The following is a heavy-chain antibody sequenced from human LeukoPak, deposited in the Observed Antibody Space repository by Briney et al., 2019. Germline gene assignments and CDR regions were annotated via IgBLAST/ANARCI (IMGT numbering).Heavy chain of an antibody. CDR1: GFSFSSYW. V-gene: IGHV3-7*01. Sequence: GGSLRLSCAASGFSFSSYWMSWVRQAPGKGLEWVANIKEEGSQKYYVDSVKGRFTISRDNAKNSLYLQMNSLRPEDSAVYYYARDTTDGSSWFLFQWYYFDYWGLGTLVTVSS. CDR2: IKEEGSQK. J-gene: IGHJ4*02. D-gene: IGHD6-13*01. CDR3: ARDTTDGSSWFLFQWYYFDY.